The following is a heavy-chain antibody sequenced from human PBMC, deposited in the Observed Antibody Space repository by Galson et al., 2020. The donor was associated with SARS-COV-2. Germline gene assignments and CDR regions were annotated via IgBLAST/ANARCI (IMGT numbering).Heavy chain of an antibody. Sequence: GGSLRLSCAASGFTFSSYAMSWVRQAPGKGLEWFSAISGSGGSTYYADSVKGRFTISRDNSKNTLYLQMTSLRAEDTAVYYCAKKPHGYSYGPMGYWGQGTLVTVSS. CDR1: GFTFSSYA. V-gene: IGHV3-23*01. CDR2: ISGSGGST. CDR3: AKKPHGYSYGPMGY. J-gene: IGHJ4*02. D-gene: IGHD5-18*01.